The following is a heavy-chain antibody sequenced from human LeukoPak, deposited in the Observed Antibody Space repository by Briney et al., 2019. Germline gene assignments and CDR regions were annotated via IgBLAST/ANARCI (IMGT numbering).Heavy chain of an antibody. CDR2: IKQDGSEK. Sequence: GGSLRLSCAASGITVSNNYMSWVRQTPGKGLEWVANIKQDGSEKYYADSVKGRFTISRDNTKNSLSLQMNSLRAEDTAVYYCARAGSNWNYVYWGQGTLVTVSS. CDR1: GITVSNNY. CDR3: ARAGSNWNYVY. J-gene: IGHJ4*02. V-gene: IGHV3-7*01. D-gene: IGHD1-7*01.